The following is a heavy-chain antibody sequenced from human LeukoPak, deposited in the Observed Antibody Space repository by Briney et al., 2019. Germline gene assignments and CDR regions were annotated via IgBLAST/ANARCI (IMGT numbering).Heavy chain of an antibody. V-gene: IGHV3-23*01. CDR2: ITGSGGNT. CDR3: ATLMRGPIGYVGYGGEDY. J-gene: IGHJ4*02. Sequence: PGGSLRLSCAASGITFSNYAMTWVRQAPGMGLLWVAAITGSGGNTYYADSVKGRFTISRDNSKNTLYLQMNSLRAEDTAVYYCATLMRGPIGYVGYGGEDYWGQGTLVSVSS. D-gene: IGHD5-12*01. CDR1: GITFSNYA.